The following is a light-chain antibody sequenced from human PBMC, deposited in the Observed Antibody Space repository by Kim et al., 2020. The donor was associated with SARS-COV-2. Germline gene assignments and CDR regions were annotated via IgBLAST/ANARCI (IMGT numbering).Light chain of an antibody. J-gene: IGLJ3*02. CDR1: SIGGKS. Sequence: APGKAASITCGGNSIGGKSVHWYQQKPGQAPLLVIYYDDSRPSGIPERFSASNSGNTAALTISRVEAGDEADYYCRVWDSSSDQVVFGGGTQLTVL. V-gene: IGLV3-21*04. CDR2: YDD. CDR3: RVWDSSSDQVV.